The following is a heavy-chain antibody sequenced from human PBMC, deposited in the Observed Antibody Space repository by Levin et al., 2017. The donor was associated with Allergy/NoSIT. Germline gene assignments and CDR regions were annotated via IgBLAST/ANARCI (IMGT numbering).Heavy chain of an antibody. D-gene: IGHD6-19*01. Sequence: PGGSLRLSCAASGFTFSSYGMHWVRQAPGKGLEWVAVIWYDGSNKYYADSVKGRFTISRDNSKNTLYLQMNSLRAEDTAVYYCARGNTQWLATYYFDYWGQGTLVTVSS. CDR3: ARGNTQWLATYYFDY. CDR2: IWYDGSNK. V-gene: IGHV3-33*01. CDR1: GFTFSSYG. J-gene: IGHJ4*02.